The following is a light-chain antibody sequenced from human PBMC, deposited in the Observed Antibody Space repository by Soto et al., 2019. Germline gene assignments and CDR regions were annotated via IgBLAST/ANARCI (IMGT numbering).Light chain of an antibody. V-gene: IGKV3-20*01. CDR1: QSISGIY. Sequence: EVMLTQSPGTLSLSPGERVTLSCRASQSISGIYLAWYQQKPGQAPRLLIYATSSRATGIPDRFSGSGSGTDFTLTISRLEPEDFAVYYCQQYGDGNSPRYSFGQGTRLDIK. CDR3: QQYGDGNSPRYS. J-gene: IGKJ2*03. CDR2: ATS.